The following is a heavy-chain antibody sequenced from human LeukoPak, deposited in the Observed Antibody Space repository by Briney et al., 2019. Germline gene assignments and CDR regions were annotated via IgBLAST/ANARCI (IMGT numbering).Heavy chain of an antibody. J-gene: IGHJ4*02. CDR3: ARHRGPARRGSSGGYYFDY. Sequence: GESLKISCKGSGYSFTSYWIGWVRPMPGKGLEWMGIIYPGDSDTRYSPSFQGQVTISADKSISTAYLQWSSLKASDTAMYYCARHRGPARRGSSGGYYFDYWGQGTLVTVSS. V-gene: IGHV5-51*01. CDR1: GYSFTSYW. CDR2: IYPGDSDT. D-gene: IGHD6-6*01.